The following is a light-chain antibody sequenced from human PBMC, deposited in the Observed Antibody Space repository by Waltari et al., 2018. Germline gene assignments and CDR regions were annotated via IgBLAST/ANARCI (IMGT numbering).Light chain of an antibody. CDR3: MQGTHWPPIT. Sequence: DVVMTQSPLSLPVTLGQPASISCRSSQSLVHSDGNTFLNWFQHRPGQSPRRLIYKVSNRYFGVPDRFSGSGSGTDFTLKISRVEAEDVGVYYCMQGTHWPPITFGQGTRLEIK. CDR1: QSLVHSDGNTF. V-gene: IGKV2-30*02. CDR2: KVS. J-gene: IGKJ5*01.